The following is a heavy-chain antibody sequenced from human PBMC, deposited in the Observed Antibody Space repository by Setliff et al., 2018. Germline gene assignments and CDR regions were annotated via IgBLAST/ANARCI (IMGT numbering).Heavy chain of an antibody. Sequence: ASVKVSCKASGYTFTSYGISWVRQAPGQGLEWMGWISAYNGNTNYAQKLQGRVTMTTDTSTSTAYMELRSLRSEDTAVYYCARALDEMATIDRPYYYNDYMDVWGKGTTVTVSS. CDR3: ARALDEMATIDRPYYYNDYMDV. D-gene: IGHD5-12*01. J-gene: IGHJ6*03. V-gene: IGHV1-18*01. CDR2: ISAYNGNT. CDR1: GYTFTSYG.